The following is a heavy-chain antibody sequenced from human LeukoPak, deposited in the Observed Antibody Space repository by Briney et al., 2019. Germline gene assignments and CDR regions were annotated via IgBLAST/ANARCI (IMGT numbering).Heavy chain of an antibody. Sequence: SVKVSCKASGGTFSSYAISWVRQAPGQGLEWVGGIIPIFGTANYAQKFQGRVTITADESTSTAYMELSSLRSEDTAVYYCARGSRITIFGVVIRGTNWFDPWGQGTLVTVSS. CDR1: GGTFSSYA. D-gene: IGHD3-3*01. CDR2: IIPIFGTA. J-gene: IGHJ5*02. CDR3: ARGSRITIFGVVIRGTNWFDP. V-gene: IGHV1-69*01.